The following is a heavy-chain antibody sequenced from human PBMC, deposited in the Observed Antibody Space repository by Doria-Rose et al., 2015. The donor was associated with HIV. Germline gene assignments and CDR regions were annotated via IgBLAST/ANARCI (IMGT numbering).Heavy chain of an antibody. Sequence: IRQHPGKGLEWIGYIYYSGSTYYNPSLKSRVTISVDTSKNQFSLKLSSVTAADTAVYYCASEGWASDKGVWFDPWGQGTLVTVSS. CDR3: ASEGWASDKGVWFDP. V-gene: IGHV4-31*02. CDR2: IYYSGST. D-gene: IGHD3-10*01. J-gene: IGHJ5*02.